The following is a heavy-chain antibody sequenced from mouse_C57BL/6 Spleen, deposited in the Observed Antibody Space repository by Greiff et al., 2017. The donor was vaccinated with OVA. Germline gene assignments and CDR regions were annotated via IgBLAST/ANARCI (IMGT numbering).Heavy chain of an antibody. D-gene: IGHD2-4*01. V-gene: IGHV5-17*01. J-gene: IGHJ1*03. CDR1: GFTFSDYG. Sequence: EVQLVESGGGLVKPGGSLKLSCAASGFTFSDYGMHWVRQAPEKGLEWVAYISSGSSTIYYADTVKGRFTISRDNAKNTLFLQMTSLRSEDTAMYYCARPEYDYDGWYFDVWGTGTTVTVSS. CDR3: ARPEYDYDGWYFDV. CDR2: ISSGSSTI.